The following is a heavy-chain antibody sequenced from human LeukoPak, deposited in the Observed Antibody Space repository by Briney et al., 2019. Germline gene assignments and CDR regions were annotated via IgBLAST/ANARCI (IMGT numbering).Heavy chain of an antibody. D-gene: IGHD3-22*01. Sequence: SETLSLTCTVSGGSISSGDYYWSWIRQPPGKGLEWIGYIYHSGSTHFNPSFKSRVTISVDTSKNQFSLKLSSVTAADTAVYFCARGPDSSGYYYFDYWGQGTLVTVSS. CDR1: GGSISSGDYY. V-gene: IGHV4-30-4*01. J-gene: IGHJ4*02. CDR3: ARGPDSSGYYYFDY. CDR2: IYHSGST.